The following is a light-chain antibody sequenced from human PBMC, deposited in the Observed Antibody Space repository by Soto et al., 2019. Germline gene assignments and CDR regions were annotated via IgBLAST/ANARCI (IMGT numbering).Light chain of an antibody. V-gene: IGKV1-33*01. CDR2: GAS. Sequence: DIQMTQSPSSLSASVGDRVTITCQASVDIDNYLNWYQQKPGQAPKLLIYGASNLEAGVPSRFSGSGSGTDYVFAISRIQPEDFATYYCQQNKNLPVTLGGGTKVE. J-gene: IGKJ4*01. CDR1: VDIDNY. CDR3: QQNKNLPVT.